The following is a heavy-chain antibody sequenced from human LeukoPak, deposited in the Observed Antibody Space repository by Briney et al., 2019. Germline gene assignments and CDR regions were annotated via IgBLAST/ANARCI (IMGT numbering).Heavy chain of an antibody. CDR2: IYPGDSDT. D-gene: IGHD2-21*02. J-gene: IGHJ3*02. Sequence: GESLKISCKGSGYSFTSYWIGWVRQMPGKRLGWMGIIYPGDSDTTYSPSFQGQVTISADKSISTAYLQWSSLKASDTAMYYCARRNPLTQDAFDIWGQGTMVTVSS. CDR3: ARRNPLTQDAFDI. CDR1: GYSFTSYW. V-gene: IGHV5-51*01.